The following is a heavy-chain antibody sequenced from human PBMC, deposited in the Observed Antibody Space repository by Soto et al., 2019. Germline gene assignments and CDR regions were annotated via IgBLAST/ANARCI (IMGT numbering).Heavy chain of an antibody. CDR3: ARVPGP. CDR1: GGSIRSGGYS. J-gene: IGHJ5*02. D-gene: IGHD7-27*01. Sequence: PSGTLTLTCAVSGGSIRSGGYSWSWIRQPPGKGLEWIGYIYHSGSTYYNPSLKSRVTISVDRSKNQFSLKLSSVTAADTAVYYCARVPGPWGQGTLVTVS. V-gene: IGHV4-30-2*01. CDR2: IYHSGST.